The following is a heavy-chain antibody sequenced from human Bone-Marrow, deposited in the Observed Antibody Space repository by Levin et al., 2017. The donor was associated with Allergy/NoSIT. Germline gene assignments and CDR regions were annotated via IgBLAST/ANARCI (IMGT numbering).Heavy chain of an antibody. CDR1: GGSVSSGSYY. CDR2: VYYSGST. J-gene: IGHJ3*02. D-gene: IGHD4-11*01. Sequence: TLSLTCTVSGGSVSSGSYYWSWIRQPPGKGLEWIGYVYYSGSTKYNPSLKSRVTISIDTSKNQFSLKLNSVTAADTAVYYCARDHNYLKGIDIWGQGTMVAVSS. V-gene: IGHV4-61*01. CDR3: ARDHNYLKGIDI.